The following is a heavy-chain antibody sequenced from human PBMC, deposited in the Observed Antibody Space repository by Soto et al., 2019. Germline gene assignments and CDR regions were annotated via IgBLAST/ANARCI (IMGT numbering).Heavy chain of an antibody. J-gene: IGHJ4*02. CDR1: GFTFTSSA. CDR3: AGGLEDYYDSSGYSRFDY. CDR2: IVVGSGNT. V-gene: IGHV1-58*01. D-gene: IGHD3-22*01. Sequence: SVKVSCKASGFTFTSSAVQWVRQARGQRLEWIGWIVVGSGNTNYAQKFQERVTITRDMSTSTAYMELSSLRSEDTAVYYCAGGLEDYYDSSGYSRFDYWGQGTLVTVSS.